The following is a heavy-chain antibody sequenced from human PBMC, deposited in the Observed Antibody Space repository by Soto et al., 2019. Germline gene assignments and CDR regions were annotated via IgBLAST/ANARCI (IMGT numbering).Heavy chain of an antibody. CDR3: ARHGVVPAAYYFDY. CDR2: IYYSGST. J-gene: IGHJ4*02. CDR1: GGSISSSSYY. Sequence: PSETLSLTCTVSGGSISSSSYYWGWIRQPPGKGLEWIGSIYYSGSTYYNPSLKSRVTISVDTCKNQFSLQLSSVTAAHTAVYSCARHGVVPAAYYFDYWGQGTLVTFSS. D-gene: IGHD2-2*01. V-gene: IGHV4-39*01.